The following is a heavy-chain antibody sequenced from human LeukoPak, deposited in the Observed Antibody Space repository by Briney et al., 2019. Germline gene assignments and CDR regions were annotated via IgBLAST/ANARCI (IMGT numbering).Heavy chain of an antibody. J-gene: IGHJ5*01. V-gene: IGHV3-48*03. CDR2: ISSRGTVT. CDR1: GFTFSNYE. CDR3: ARGVTVFGVVISPRSWFDC. Sequence: PGGSLRLSCAASGFTFSNYEMNWVRQAPGKGLEWVSSISSRGTVTYYADSVKGRFTISRDNAKNSLSLQMSSLGADDTAVYYCARGVTVFGVVISPRSWFDCWGQGTLVTVSS. D-gene: IGHD3-3*01.